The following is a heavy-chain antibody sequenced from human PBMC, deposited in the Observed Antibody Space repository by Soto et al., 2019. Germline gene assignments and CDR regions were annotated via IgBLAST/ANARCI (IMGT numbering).Heavy chain of an antibody. CDR3: ARVRKIRYTYESPGGPLSK. V-gene: IGHV1-8*01. D-gene: IGHD5-18*01. CDR1: GYIFTSYD. CDR2: MNPDTGHT. Sequence: QVQLVQSGAEVRQPGASVKVSCEASGYIFTSYDFSWVRQAAGQGLEWMGWMNPDTGHTGYAQRFQGRLTLTRNTSITTAYMELNSLTSDDTAIYYCARVRKIRYTYESPGGPLSKWGQGTLVTVTS. J-gene: IGHJ4*02.